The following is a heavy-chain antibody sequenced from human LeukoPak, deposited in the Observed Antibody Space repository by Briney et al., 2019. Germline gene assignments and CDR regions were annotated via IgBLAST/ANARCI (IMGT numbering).Heavy chain of an antibody. Sequence: PSQTLSLTCTVSGGSISSGSYYWSWIRQPAGKGLEWIGRIYTSGSTNYNPSLKSRVTISVDTSKNQFSLKLSSVTAADTAVYYCARELRLAWYFDLWGRGTLVTVSS. J-gene: IGHJ2*01. D-gene: IGHD3-16*01. CDR2: IYTSGST. V-gene: IGHV4-61*02. CDR1: GGSISSGSYY. CDR3: ARELRLAWYFDL.